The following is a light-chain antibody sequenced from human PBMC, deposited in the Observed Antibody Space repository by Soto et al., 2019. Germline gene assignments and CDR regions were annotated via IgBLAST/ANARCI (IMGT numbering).Light chain of an antibody. CDR2: GAS. CDR3: QQYGNSPPWT. CDR1: QSVSSSF. J-gene: IGKJ1*01. V-gene: IGKV3-20*01. Sequence: EIVLTQSPGTLSLSPGERATLSCRASQSVSSSFLAWYQQKVGQAPRLLIYGASSRARGIPDRFSGSGSGTAFTLTISRLEPEDFAVYYCQQYGNSPPWTFGQGTKVEIK.